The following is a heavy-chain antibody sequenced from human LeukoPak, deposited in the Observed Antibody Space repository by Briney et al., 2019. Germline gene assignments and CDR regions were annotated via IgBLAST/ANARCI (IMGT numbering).Heavy chain of an antibody. D-gene: IGHD2-15*01. CDR1: GGTFSSYA. J-gene: IGHJ4*02. Sequence: GSSVKVSCKASGGTFSSYAISWVRQAPGQGLEWMGGNIPIFGTANYAQKFQGRVTITTDESTSTAYMELSSLRSEDTAVYYCAISFCSGGSCSIDYWGQGTLVTVSS. V-gene: IGHV1-69*05. CDR3: AISFCSGGSCSIDY. CDR2: NIPIFGTA.